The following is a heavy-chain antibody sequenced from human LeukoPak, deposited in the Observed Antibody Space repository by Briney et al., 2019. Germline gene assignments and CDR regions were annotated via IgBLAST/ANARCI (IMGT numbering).Heavy chain of an antibody. CDR3: ARGGNIVVVNYYYYYMDV. Sequence: ASVKVSCKASGYTFTGYYMHWVRQAPGQGLEWMGWINPNSGGTNYAQKFQGRVTMTRDTSISTAYMELSRLRSDDTAVYYCARGGNIVVVNYYYYYMDVWGKGTTVTISS. CDR1: GYTFTGYY. D-gene: IGHD2-21*01. V-gene: IGHV1-2*02. CDR2: INPNSGGT. J-gene: IGHJ6*03.